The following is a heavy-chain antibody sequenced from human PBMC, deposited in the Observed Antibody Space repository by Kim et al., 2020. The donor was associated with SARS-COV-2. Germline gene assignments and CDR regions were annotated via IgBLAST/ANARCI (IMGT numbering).Heavy chain of an antibody. D-gene: IGHD2-2*01. Sequence: SLKGRFTISRDNSKNTLYLQMNSLRAEDTAVYYCAKPDCSSTSCLRYPDYWGQGTLVTVSS. J-gene: IGHJ4*02. CDR3: AKPDCSSTSCLRYPDY. V-gene: IGHV3-23*01.